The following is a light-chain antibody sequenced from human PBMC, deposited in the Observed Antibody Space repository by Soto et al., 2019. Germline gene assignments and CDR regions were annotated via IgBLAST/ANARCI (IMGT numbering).Light chain of an antibody. CDR1: SSNIGSNY. Sequence: QAVVTQPPSASGTPGQRVNISCSGSSSNIGSNYVFWYQHLPGTAPKLLIYRNNQRPSGVPDRFSGSKSGTSASLAISGLRSEDETDYYCAAWDDSLSGVVFGGGTKVTVL. CDR2: RNN. V-gene: IGLV1-47*01. J-gene: IGLJ2*01. CDR3: AAWDDSLSGVV.